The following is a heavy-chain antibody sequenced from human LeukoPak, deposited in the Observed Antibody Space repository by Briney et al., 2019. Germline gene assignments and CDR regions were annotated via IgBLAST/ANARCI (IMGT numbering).Heavy chain of an antibody. CDR2: IYTSGST. CDR3: ARVRRGDIVVVPAAIRGDAFDI. D-gene: IGHD2-2*01. CDR1: GGSISSYY. V-gene: IGHV4-4*07. J-gene: IGHJ3*02. Sequence: SGTLSLTCTVSGGSISSYYWSWIRQPAGKGLEWIGRIYTSGSTNYNPSLKSRVTMSVDTSKNQFSLKLSSVTAADTAVYYCARVRRGDIVVVPAAIRGDAFDIWGQGTMVTVSS.